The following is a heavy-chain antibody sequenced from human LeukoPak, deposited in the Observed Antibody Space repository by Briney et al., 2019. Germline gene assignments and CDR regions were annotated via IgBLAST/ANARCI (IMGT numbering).Heavy chain of an antibody. CDR2: IFYSGST. J-gene: IGHJ6*03. CDR1: GGSISTSNYY. D-gene: IGHD3-22*01. CDR3: ARADRYYYDSSGRHKPDKVDYMDV. Sequence: SETLSLTCTVSGGSISTSNYYWGWIRQPPGKGLEWIGNIFYSGSTYYSPSLKSRVTISVDTSKNQFSLKLSSVTAADTAVYYCARADRYYYDSSGRHKPDKVDYMDVWGKGTTVTVSS. V-gene: IGHV4-39*07.